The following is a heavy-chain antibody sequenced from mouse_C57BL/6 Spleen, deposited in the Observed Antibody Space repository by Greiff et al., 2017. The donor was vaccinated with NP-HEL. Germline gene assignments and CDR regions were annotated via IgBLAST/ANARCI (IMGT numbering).Heavy chain of an antibody. V-gene: IGHV14-4*01. CDR1: GFNIKDDY. CDR2: IDPENGDT. J-gene: IGHJ3*01. CDR3: TTRLGAY. Sequence: EVKLMESGAELVRPGASVKLSCTASGFNIKDDYMHWVKQRPEQGLEWIGWIDPENGDTEYASKFQGKATITADTSSNTAYLQLSSLTSEDTAVYYCTTRLGAYWGQGTLVTVSA.